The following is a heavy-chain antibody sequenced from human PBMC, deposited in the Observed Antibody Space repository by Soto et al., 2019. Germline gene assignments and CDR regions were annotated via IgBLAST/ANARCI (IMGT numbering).Heavy chain of an antibody. CDR1: GYSFTSYW. J-gene: IGHJ6*02. V-gene: IGHV5-51*01. CDR3: ARLKGSYYTDYYSGMDV. CDR2: IYPGDSDT. Sequence: GESLKISCKGSGYSFTSYWIGWVRQMPGKGLEWMGIIYPGDSDTRYSPSFQGQVTISADKSISTAYLQWSSLKASDTAMYYCARLKGSYYTDYYSGMDVWGQGTTVTVSS. D-gene: IGHD1-26*01.